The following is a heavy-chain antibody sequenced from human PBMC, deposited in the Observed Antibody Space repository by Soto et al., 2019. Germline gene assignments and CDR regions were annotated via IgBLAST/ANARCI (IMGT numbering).Heavy chain of an antibody. Sequence: PSETLSRTCTVSGGSITTGGYYWSWIRQLPGKGLEWIGHRYYSEITYYNPSLKSRVSISLDTSKNQFSLKLSFVTAADTAMYYCARTKCSGGSCYSWSLDYWGQGTPVTVSS. CDR3: ARTKCSGGSCYSWSLDY. CDR1: GGSITTGGYY. D-gene: IGHD2-15*01. CDR2: RYYSEIT. J-gene: IGHJ4*02. V-gene: IGHV4-31*03.